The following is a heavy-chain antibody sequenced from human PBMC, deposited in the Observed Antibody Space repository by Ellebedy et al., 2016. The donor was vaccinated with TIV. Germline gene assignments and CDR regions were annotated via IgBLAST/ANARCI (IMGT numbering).Heavy chain of an antibody. CDR3: ARDTGVVVITLDY. D-gene: IGHD3-22*01. J-gene: IGHJ4*02. Sequence: GESLKISXAASGFTFSSYWMSWVRQAPGKGLEWVANIKQDGSEKYYVDSVKGRFTISRDNAMNSLYLQMNSLRAEDTAVYYCARDTGVVVITLDYWGQGTLVTVSS. CDR1: GFTFSSYW. CDR2: IKQDGSEK. V-gene: IGHV3-7*01.